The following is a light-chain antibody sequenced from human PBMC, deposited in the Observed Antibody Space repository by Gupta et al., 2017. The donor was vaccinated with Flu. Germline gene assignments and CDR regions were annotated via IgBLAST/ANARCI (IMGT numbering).Light chain of an antibody. J-gene: IGKJ2*01. CDR2: QAS. V-gene: IGKV1-5*03. CDR3: QQYNSYSGYT. Sequence: STLSASVGDRVTITCRASQSISAWLAWYQQKPGKAPKLLIYQASILESGVPSSFSGSGSGTEFTLTISSLQPDDFATYYCQQYNSYSGYTFGQGTKLEIK. CDR1: QSISAW.